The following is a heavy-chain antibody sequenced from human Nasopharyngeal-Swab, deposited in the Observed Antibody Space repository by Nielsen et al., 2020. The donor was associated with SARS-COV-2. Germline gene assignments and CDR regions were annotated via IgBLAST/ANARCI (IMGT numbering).Heavy chain of an antibody. CDR1: GFTFSSYG. CDR3: AREGIVGATTGLDY. J-gene: IGHJ4*02. V-gene: IGHV3-33*01. Sequence: GGSLRLFCAASGFTFSSYGMHWVRQAPGKGLEWVAVIWYDGSNKYYADSVKGRFTISRDNSKNTLYLQMNSLRAEDTAVYYCAREGIVGATTGLDYWGQGTLVTVSS. CDR2: IWYDGSNK. D-gene: IGHD1-26*01.